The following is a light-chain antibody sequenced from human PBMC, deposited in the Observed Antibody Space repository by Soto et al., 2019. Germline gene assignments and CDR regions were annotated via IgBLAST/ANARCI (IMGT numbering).Light chain of an antibody. Sequence: DIHMTQSPSTLSASVGDRVTVTCRASQHITTWLAWYQQKPGEAPKLLISDASSLQSGVPSRFSGTGSGTEFTLTISRLQPDDFATYYCQRYSNYPLTFGPGTKVDIK. CDR3: QRYSNYPLT. J-gene: IGKJ3*01. CDR2: DAS. CDR1: QHITTW. V-gene: IGKV1-5*01.